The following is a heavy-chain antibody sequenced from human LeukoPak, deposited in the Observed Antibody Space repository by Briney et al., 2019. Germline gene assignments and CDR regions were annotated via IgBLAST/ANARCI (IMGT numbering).Heavy chain of an antibody. CDR3: ARDKLVAAAGIFTQNYYYYMDV. CDR1: GFTFSSYW. V-gene: IGHV3-7*01. D-gene: IGHD6-13*01. Sequence: PGGSLRLSCAASGFTFSSYWMSWVRQAPGKGLEWVANIKQDGSEKYYVDSVKGRFTISRDNAKNSLYLQMNSLRAEDTAVYYCARDKLVAAAGIFTQNYYYYMDVWGKGTTVTVSS. J-gene: IGHJ6*03. CDR2: IKQDGSEK.